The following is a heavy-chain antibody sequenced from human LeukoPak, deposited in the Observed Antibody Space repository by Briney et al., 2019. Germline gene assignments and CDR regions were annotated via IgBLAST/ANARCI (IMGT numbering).Heavy chain of an antibody. D-gene: IGHD1-1*01. CDR3: ARDHDLPDAFDI. Sequence: SETLSLTCTVSGGSISSYYWSWIRQPPGKGLEWIGYIYYSGSTNYNPSLKSRVTISVDTSKNQFSLKLSSVTAADTAVYYCARDHDLPDAFDIWGQGTMVTVSS. J-gene: IGHJ3*02. V-gene: IGHV4-59*01. CDR2: IYYSGST. CDR1: GGSISSYY.